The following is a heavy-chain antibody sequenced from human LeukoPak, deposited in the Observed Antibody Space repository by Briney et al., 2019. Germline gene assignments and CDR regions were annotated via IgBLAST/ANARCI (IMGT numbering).Heavy chain of an antibody. CDR2: IIPIFGTA. J-gene: IGHJ3*02. CDR1: GGTFSSYA. CDR3: AKDLRDSGSYPGVFDI. V-gene: IGHV1-69*13. D-gene: IGHD1-26*01. Sequence: ASVKVSCKASGGTFSSYAISWVRQAPGQGLEWMGGIIPIFGTANYAQKFQGRVTITADESTSTAYMELSSLRSEDTAVYYCAKDLRDSGSYPGVFDIWGQGTVATVSS.